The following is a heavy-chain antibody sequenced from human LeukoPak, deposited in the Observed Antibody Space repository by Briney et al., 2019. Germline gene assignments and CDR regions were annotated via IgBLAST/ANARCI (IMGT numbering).Heavy chain of an antibody. V-gene: IGHV4-59*11. CDR2: IFYSGSV. D-gene: IGHD3-10*01. Sequence: SETLSLTCTVSGGSMSPLYWGWIRQPPGKGLEFIGYIFYSGSVNLNPSLKSRVTLSVDTSKNQISLKLNSVTAADTALYYCARGGVAAKYYFDFWGQGTLVTVSS. CDR3: ARGGVAAKYYFDF. CDR1: GGSMSPLY. J-gene: IGHJ4*02.